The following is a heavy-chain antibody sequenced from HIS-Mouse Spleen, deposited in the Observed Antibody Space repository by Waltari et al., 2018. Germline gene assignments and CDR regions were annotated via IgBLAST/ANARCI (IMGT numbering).Heavy chain of an antibody. CDR2: ILYSGST. CDR1: GGSISSYY. CDR3: ARSPDYYDSSGYYPHYFDY. J-gene: IGHJ4*02. Sequence: QVQLQESGPGLVKPSETLSLTCTVSGGSISSYYRSWIRQPPGQGLEWIGYILYSGSTNYNPSLKSRVTISVDTSKNQFSLKLSSVTAADTAVYYCARSPDYYDSSGYYPHYFDYWGQGTLVTVSS. D-gene: IGHD3-22*01. V-gene: IGHV4-59*01.